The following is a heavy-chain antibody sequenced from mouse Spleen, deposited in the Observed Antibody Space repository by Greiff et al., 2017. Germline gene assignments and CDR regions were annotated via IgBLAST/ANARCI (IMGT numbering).Heavy chain of an antibody. D-gene: IGHD2-3*01. CDR2: IYPGDGDT. CDR1: GYAFSSSW. Sequence: QVHVKQSGPELVKPGASVKISCKASGYAFSSSWLNWVKQRPGKGLEWIGRIYPGDGDTNYNGKFKGKAPLTADKSSSTAYMQLSSLTSGDSAVYICARWLLRDYAMDYWGQGTSVTVSS. CDR3: ARWLLRDYAMDY. V-gene: IGHV1-82*01. J-gene: IGHJ4*01.